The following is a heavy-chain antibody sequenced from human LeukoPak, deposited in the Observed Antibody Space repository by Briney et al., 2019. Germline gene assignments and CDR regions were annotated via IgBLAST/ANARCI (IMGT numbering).Heavy chain of an antibody. CDR2: INHSGGT. J-gene: IGHJ4*02. Sequence: SETLSLTCTVSGGSISSYYWSWIRQPPGKGLEWIGEINHSGGTNYNPSLKSRVTIAVDTSKNQFSLKLTSVTAADTAVYYCARGLVRASGNYLYYWGQGTLVTVSS. D-gene: IGHD1-26*01. CDR3: ARGLVRASGNYLYY. V-gene: IGHV4-34*01. CDR1: GGSISSYY.